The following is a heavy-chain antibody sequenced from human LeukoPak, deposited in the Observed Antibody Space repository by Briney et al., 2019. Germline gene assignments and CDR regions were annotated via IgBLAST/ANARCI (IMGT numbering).Heavy chain of an antibody. Sequence: PGGSLRLSCAASGFTFSTYVMHWVRQAPGKGLEWVALISYDGNNKYYADSVKGRFTISRDNSKNTMYLQMNSLRAEDTAVYYCARIVGAIAQNWFDPWGQGTLVTVSS. CDR2: ISYDGNNK. D-gene: IGHD1-26*01. CDR1: GFTFSTYV. J-gene: IGHJ5*02. CDR3: ARIVGAIAQNWFDP. V-gene: IGHV3-30*03.